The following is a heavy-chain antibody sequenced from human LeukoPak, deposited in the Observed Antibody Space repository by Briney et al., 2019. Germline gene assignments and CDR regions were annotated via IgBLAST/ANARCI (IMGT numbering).Heavy chain of an antibody. CDR1: GGSFSGYY. D-gene: IGHD6-6*01. CDR2: INHSGST. CDR3: ARGSWQLAEEVY. V-gene: IGHV4-34*01. Sequence: SETLSLTCAVYGGSFSGYYWSWIRQPPGKGLEWIGEINHSGSTNYNPSLKSRLTILVEKSKNQFSLKLNSVTAADTAVYYCARGSWQLAEEVYWGQGTLVTVSS. J-gene: IGHJ4*02.